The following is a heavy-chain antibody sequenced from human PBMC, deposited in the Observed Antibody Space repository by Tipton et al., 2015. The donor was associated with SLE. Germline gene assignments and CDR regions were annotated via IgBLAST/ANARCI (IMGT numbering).Heavy chain of an antibody. CDR1: GYSISSGYY. V-gene: IGHV4-38-2*02. J-gene: IGHJ6*03. D-gene: IGHD3-3*01. Sequence: TLSLTCTVSGYSISSGYYWGWIRQPPGKGLEWVGTIYHSGATFCNPSLESRVTISVDTSKNQFSLRLTSVTAADTAVYYCARDLAIFGVVPFNYMDIWGKGTTVTVSS. CDR3: ARDLAIFGVVPFNYMDI. CDR2: IYHSGAT.